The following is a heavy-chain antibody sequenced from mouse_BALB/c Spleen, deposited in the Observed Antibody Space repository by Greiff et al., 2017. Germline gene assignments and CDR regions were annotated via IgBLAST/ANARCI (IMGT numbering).Heavy chain of an antibody. V-gene: IGHV5-4*02. CDR2: ISDGGSYT. J-gene: IGHJ4*01. Sequence: EVQLQESGGGLVKPGGSLKLSCAASGFTFSDYYMYWVRQTPEKRLEWVATISDGGSYTYYPDSVKGRFTISRDNAKNNLYLQMSSLKSEDTAMYYCARESSYYGSSYTSMDYWGQGTSVTVSS. D-gene: IGHD1-1*01. CDR3: ARESSYYGSSYTSMDY. CDR1: GFTFSDYY.